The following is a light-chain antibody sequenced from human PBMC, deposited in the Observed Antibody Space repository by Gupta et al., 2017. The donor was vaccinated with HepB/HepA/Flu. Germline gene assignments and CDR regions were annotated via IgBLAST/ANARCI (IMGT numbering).Light chain of an antibody. V-gene: IGKV1-39*01. CDR1: QSITNY. Sequence: DIQMTQSPSSLSASVGDRVTITCRASQSITNYLSWYQHKPGKAPKVLIYGASNLQSGVPSRFSGSGSGTDFTLTISNLQPEDFATYYCQQSHSTPRTFGQGTKLEIK. CDR2: GAS. J-gene: IGKJ2*01. CDR3: QQSHSTPRT.